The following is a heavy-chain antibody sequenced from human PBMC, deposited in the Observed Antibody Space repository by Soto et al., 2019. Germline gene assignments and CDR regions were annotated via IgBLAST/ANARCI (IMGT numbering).Heavy chain of an antibody. D-gene: IGHD6-19*01. J-gene: IGHJ6*02. CDR1: GCTFTSYD. CDR2: MNPNSGNT. CDR3: ARGRIAVAGTFFRYYGMDV. V-gene: IGHV1-8*01. Sequence: ASVKVSCKASGCTFTSYDINWVRQATGQGLEWMGWMNPNSGNTGYAQKFQGRVTMTRNTSISTAYMELSSLRSEDTAVHYCARGRIAVAGTFFRYYGMDVWGQGTTVTVSS.